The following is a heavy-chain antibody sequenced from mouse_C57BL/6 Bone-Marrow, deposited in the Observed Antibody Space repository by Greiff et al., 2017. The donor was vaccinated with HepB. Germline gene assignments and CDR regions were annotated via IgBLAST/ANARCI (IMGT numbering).Heavy chain of an antibody. CDR1: GYSITSDY. V-gene: IGHV3-8*01. CDR2: ISYSGST. CDR3: AAGLRRGYYAMDY. D-gene: IGHD2-4*01. J-gene: IGHJ4*01. Sequence: EVQLQQSGPGLAKPSQTLSLSCSVTGYSITSDYWNWIRKFPGNKLEYMGYISYSGSTYYNPSLKSRISITRDTSKNQYYLQLNSVTTEDTATYYCAAGLRRGYYAMDYWGQGTSVTVSS.